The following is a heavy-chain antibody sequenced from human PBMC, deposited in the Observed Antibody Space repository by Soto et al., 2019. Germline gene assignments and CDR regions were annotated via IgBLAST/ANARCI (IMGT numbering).Heavy chain of an antibody. V-gene: IGHV4-39*01. CDR3: ASSQKGYNWNYFDH. D-gene: IGHD1-20*01. CDR2: VFYTGFT. Sequence: KPSETLSLTCAVSGGSISGSYYYWGWLRQSPGRGPEWIGSVFYTGFTSYNPSLESRVSVSVDTSKNQFSLKVSAGTAADTAVYYCASSQKGYNWNYFDHWGQGAPVTVSS. CDR1: GGSISGSYYY. J-gene: IGHJ4*02.